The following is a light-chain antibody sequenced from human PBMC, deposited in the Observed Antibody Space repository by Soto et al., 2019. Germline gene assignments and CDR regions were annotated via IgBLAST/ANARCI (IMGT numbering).Light chain of an antibody. Sequence: DIQMTQSPSTLSASVGDRVTITCRASQSISSWLAWYQQKPGKAPKLLIYDASSLESGVPSRFSGSGSGTEFTRPISSLQPDDFATYYSQQYNSYSPTFGQGTRLEIK. CDR2: DAS. CDR3: QQYNSYSPT. J-gene: IGKJ5*01. CDR1: QSISSW. V-gene: IGKV1-5*01.